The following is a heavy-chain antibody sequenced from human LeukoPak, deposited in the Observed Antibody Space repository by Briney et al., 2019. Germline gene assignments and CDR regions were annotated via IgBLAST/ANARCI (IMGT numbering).Heavy chain of an antibody. D-gene: IGHD2-2*02. V-gene: IGHV4-31*11. CDR2: IYYSGST. J-gene: IGHJ5*02. CDR3: ASTVVPAAIGWFDP. Sequence: SETLSLTCAVPGGSISSGGYYWSWIRQHPGKGLEWIGYIYYSGSTYYNPSLKSRVTISVDTSKNQFSLKLSSVTAADTAVYYCASTVVPAAIGWFDPWGQGTLVTVSS. CDR1: GGSISSGGYY.